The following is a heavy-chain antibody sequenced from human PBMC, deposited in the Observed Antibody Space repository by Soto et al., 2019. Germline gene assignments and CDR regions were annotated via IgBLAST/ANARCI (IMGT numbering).Heavy chain of an antibody. Sequence: SETLSLTCTVSGGSISSYYWSWSLQPPWKGLEWIGYIYYSGSTNYNPSLKSRVTISVDTSKNQFSLKLSSVTAADTAVYYCARHEGENAGNDFVTGAFDIWGQGKMVTVPS. D-gene: IGHD1-1*01. J-gene: IGHJ3*02. CDR1: GGSISSYY. V-gene: IGHV4-59*08. CDR3: ARHEGENAGNDFVTGAFDI. CDR2: IYYSGST.